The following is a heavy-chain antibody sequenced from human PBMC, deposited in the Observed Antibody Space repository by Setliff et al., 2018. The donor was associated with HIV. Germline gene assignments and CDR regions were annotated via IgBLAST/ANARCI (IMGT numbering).Heavy chain of an antibody. J-gene: IGHJ4*02. CDR3: ARNWHSTSPYDFDY. V-gene: IGHV1-18*01. D-gene: IGHD6-13*01. Sequence: ASVKVSCKASDYTLTSYGFTWVRQAPGQGLEWMGWISGYRDTNYAQKFQGRVTMTVDTSTSTAYMELRSLRSDDTAVYYCARNWHSTSPYDFDYWGQGTPVTVSS. CDR1: DYTLTSYG. CDR2: ISGYRDT.